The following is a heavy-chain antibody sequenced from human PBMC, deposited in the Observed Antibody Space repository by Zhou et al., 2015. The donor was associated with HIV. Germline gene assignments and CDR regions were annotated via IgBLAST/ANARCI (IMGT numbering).Heavy chain of an antibody. D-gene: IGHD5-18*01. J-gene: IGHJ4*02. CDR1: GGTFSSYT. Sequence: QVQLVQSGAEVKKPGSSVKVSCKASGGTFSSYTISWVRQAPGQGLEWMGRIIPILGIANYAQKFQGRVTITADKSTSTAYMELSSLRSEDTAVYYCARGPYSYGVNGFDYWGQGTLVTVSS. V-gene: IGHV1-69*02. CDR2: IIPILGIA. CDR3: ARGPYSYGVNGFDY.